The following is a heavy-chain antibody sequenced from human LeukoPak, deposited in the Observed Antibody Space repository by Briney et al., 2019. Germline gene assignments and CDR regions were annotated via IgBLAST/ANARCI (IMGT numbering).Heavy chain of an antibody. CDR1: GFTFSSYA. J-gene: IGHJ4*02. V-gene: IGHV3-23*01. CDR3: AKDERGSSGWYAGDY. CDR2: ISGSGGST. D-gene: IGHD6-19*01. Sequence: PGGSLRLSCAASGFTFSSYAMSWVRQAPGKGLEWVSAISGSGGSTYYADSVKGRFTISRDNSKNTLYLQMNSLRAEDTAVYYCAKDERGSSGWYAGDYWGQGTLVTVSS.